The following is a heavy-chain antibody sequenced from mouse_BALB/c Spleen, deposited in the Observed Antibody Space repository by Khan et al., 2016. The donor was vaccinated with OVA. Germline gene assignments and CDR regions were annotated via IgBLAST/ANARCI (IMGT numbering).Heavy chain of an antibody. J-gene: IGHJ3*01. Sequence: VQLQQSGPEVVRPGASVKISCKASGYTFTDYNMDWVKQRHGKSLEWIGYIHPHNGDTDYNQKFKTKASLTVDNSSRTVHMERRSLTSEDSAFYYWARSVYGSFDYWGQGTLVTVSA. CDR2: IHPHNGDT. V-gene: IGHV1S29*02. CDR3: ARSVYGSFDY. CDR1: GYTFTDYN. D-gene: IGHD1-2*01.